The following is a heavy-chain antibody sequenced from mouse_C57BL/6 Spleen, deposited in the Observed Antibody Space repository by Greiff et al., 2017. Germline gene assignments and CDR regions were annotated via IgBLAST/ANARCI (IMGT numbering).Heavy chain of an antibody. CDR2: IYPESGNT. CDR3: ARDGYDRFAY. V-gene: IGHV1-76*01. CDR1: GYTFTDYY. J-gene: IGHJ3*01. Sequence: QVQLQQSGAELVRPGASVKLSCKASGYTFTDYYINWVKQRPGPGLEWIARIYPESGNTSSNEKFKGKATLTAEKSSSTAYMQLSSLTSEVSAVDSCARDGYDRFAYWGQGTLVTVSA. D-gene: IGHD2-2*01.